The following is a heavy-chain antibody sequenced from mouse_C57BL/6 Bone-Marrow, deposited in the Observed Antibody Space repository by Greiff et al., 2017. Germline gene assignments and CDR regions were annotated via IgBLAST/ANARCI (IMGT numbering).Heavy chain of an antibody. CDR1: GFTFSDYY. CDR3: ARQGWLLYAMDY. J-gene: IGHJ4*01. D-gene: IGHD2-3*01. Sequence: DVMLVESGGGLVQPGGSLKLSCAASGFTFSDYYMYWVRQTPEKRLEWVAYISNGGGSTYYPATVKGRFPISRDTAKNTLYLQMSRLKSEDTAMYYCARQGWLLYAMDYWGQGTSVTVSS. V-gene: IGHV5-12*01. CDR2: ISNGGGST.